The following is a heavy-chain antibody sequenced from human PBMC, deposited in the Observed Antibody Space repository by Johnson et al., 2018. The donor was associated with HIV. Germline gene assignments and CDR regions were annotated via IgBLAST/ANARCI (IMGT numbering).Heavy chain of an antibody. Sequence: VRLVESGGGLVQPGGSLRLSCAASGFTFSSYDMHWVRQATGKGLEWVSAIGTAGDTYYPGSVKGRFTISRENAKNSLYLQMNSLRPEDTAVYYCAREDPYDYSTGPDIFDIWGQGTMVTVSS. CDR3: AREDPYDYSTGPDIFDI. J-gene: IGHJ3*02. D-gene: IGHD2-8*02. V-gene: IGHV3-13*01. CDR1: GFTFSSYD. CDR2: IGTAGDT.